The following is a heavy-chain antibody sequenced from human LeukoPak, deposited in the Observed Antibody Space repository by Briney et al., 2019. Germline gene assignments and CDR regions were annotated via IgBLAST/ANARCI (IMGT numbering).Heavy chain of an antibody. CDR3: ARESMVRYNWNDVWSDDYYYMDV. D-gene: IGHD1-20*01. CDR1: GFTVSSNY. CDR2: IYSGGST. J-gene: IGHJ6*03. Sequence: GGSLRLSCAASGFTVSSNYMSWVRQAPGKGLEWVSVIYSGGSTYYADSVKGRFTISRDNSKNTLYLQMNSLRAEDTAVYYCARESMVRYNWNDVWSDDYYYMDVWGKGTTVTVSS. V-gene: IGHV3-53*01.